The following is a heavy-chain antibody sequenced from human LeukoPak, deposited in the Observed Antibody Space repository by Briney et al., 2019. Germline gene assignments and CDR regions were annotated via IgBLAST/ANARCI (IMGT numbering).Heavy chain of an antibody. CDR2: IYYSGIT. Sequence: SETLSLTCTVSGGSISSYYYNWIRQPPGKGLEWIGYIYYSGITNYNPSLKSRVTMSVDTSRNQFSLKLTSVTAADTAVYYSARVLLSSGYSTWGQGTLVTVSS. CDR1: GGSISSYY. CDR3: ARVLLSSGYST. D-gene: IGHD3-22*01. V-gene: IGHV4-59*01. J-gene: IGHJ5*02.